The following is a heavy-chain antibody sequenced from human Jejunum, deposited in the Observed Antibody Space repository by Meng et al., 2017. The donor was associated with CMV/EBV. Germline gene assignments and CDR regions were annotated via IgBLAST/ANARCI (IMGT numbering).Heavy chain of an antibody. CDR1: GFTSNTYI. J-gene: IGHJ4*02. Sequence: PSWADSGFTSNTYIMHSARQAPGRGPEWVSSISPSSSYIYYADSMKGRFTISRDNAKNSLYLQMNSLRAEDTAVYYCAREYADYYDYWGQGTLVTVSS. D-gene: IGHD6-25*01. CDR2: ISPSSSYI. CDR3: AREYADYYDY. V-gene: IGHV3-21*06.